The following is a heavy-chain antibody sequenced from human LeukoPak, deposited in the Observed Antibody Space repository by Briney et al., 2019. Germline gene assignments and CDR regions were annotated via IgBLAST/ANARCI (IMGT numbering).Heavy chain of an antibody. J-gene: IGHJ5*02. D-gene: IGHD3-10*01. CDR1: GGSISSGDYY. CDR3: ARGWFGEYNNWFDP. V-gene: IGHV4-30-4*01. CDR2: IYYSGST. Sequence: SQTLSLTCTVSGGSISSGDYYWSWIRQPPGKGLEWIGYIYYSGSTYYNPSLKSRVTISVDTSKNQFSLKLSSVTAADTAVYYCARGWFGEYNNWFDPWGRGTLVTVPS.